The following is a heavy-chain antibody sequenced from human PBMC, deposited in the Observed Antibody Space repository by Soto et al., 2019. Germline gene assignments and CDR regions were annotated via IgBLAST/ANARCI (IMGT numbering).Heavy chain of an antibody. CDR1: GFAFSSYA. CDR3: TSDQPEMAFDH. Sequence: QVRLVESGGGVVQPGRSLRLSCAASGFAFSSYAMHWVRQAPGKGLEWVADIAYDGSNQYYADSVKGRFTISRDNSKNTLYLQLNSLRVEDTAVYYCTSDQPEMAFDHWGQGTLVTVSS. V-gene: IGHV3-30*04. J-gene: IGHJ4*02. CDR2: IAYDGSNQ.